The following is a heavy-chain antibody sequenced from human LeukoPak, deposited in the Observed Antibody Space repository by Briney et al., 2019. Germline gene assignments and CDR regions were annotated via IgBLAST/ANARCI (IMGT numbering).Heavy chain of an antibody. CDR3: ARDPNTYDFWSGYGDYYYYMDV. CDR1: GFTFSSYS. Sequence: GGSLRLSCAASGFTFSSYSMNWVRQAPGKGLEWVSSISSSSSYIYYADSVKGRFTISRDNAKNSLYLQMNSLRAEDTAVYYRARDPNTYDFWSGYGDYYYYMDVWGKGTTVTVSS. D-gene: IGHD3-3*01. J-gene: IGHJ6*03. CDR2: ISSSSSYI. V-gene: IGHV3-21*01.